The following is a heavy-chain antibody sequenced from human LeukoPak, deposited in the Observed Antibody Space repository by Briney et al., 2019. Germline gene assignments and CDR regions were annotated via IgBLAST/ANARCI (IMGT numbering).Heavy chain of an antibody. CDR3: AREKLTSGPYYRFSNGSYFQPNDC. D-gene: IGHD3-3*02. J-gene: IGHJ4*02. CDR1: GFTFSDYY. CDR2: ISSSGSTI. V-gene: IGHV3-11*04. Sequence: PGGSLRLSCAASGFTFSDYYMSWIRQAPGKGLEWVSYISSSGSTIYYADSVKGRFTISRDNARNSLYLQLNSLRAEDTAVYYCAREKLTSGPYYRFSNGSYFQPNDCWGQGTLVTVSS.